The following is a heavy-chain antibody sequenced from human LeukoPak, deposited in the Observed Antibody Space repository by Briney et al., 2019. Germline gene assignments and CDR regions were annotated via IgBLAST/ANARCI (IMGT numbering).Heavy chain of an antibody. J-gene: IGHJ4*02. D-gene: IGHD4-17*01. Sequence: GASVKVSCKASGYTFTGYYMHWVRQAPGQGLEWMGIINPSGGSTSYAQKFQGRVTMTRDTSTSTVYMELSSLRSEDTAVYYCVRDFHGDYGAPDYWGQGTLVTVSS. CDR1: GYTFTGYY. CDR3: VRDFHGDYGAPDY. CDR2: INPSGGST. V-gene: IGHV1-46*01.